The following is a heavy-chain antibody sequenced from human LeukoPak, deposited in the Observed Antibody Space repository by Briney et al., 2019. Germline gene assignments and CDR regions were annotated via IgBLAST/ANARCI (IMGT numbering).Heavy chain of an antibody. V-gene: IGHV3-33*01. D-gene: IGHD1-26*01. Sequence: GGSLRLSCAASGFTFSSYGMHWVGQAPGKGLEWVAVIWYDGSNKYYADSVKGRFTISRDNSKNTLYLQMNSLRAEDTAVYYCASNMPWYGGYFDYWGQGTLDTASS. CDR1: GFTFSSYG. CDR3: ASNMPWYGGYFDY. J-gene: IGHJ4*02. CDR2: IWYDGSNK.